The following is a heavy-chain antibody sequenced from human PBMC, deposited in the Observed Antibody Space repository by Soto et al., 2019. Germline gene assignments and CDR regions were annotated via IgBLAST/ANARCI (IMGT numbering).Heavy chain of an antibody. CDR1: GGTFSSYA. Sequence: VASVKVSWKASGGTFSSYAISWVRQAPGQGLEWMGGIIPIFGTANYAQKFQGRVTITADESTSTAYMELSSLRSEDTAVYYCARVRLIAVAEAFDIWGQGTMVTVSS. CDR3: ARVRLIAVAEAFDI. J-gene: IGHJ3*02. D-gene: IGHD6-19*01. CDR2: IIPIFGTA. V-gene: IGHV1-69*13.